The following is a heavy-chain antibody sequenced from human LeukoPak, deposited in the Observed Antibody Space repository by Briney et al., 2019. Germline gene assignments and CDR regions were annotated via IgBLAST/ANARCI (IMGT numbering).Heavy chain of an antibody. CDR1: GFTFSSYA. CDR2: ISSNGGST. J-gene: IGHJ6*02. CDR3: ASQGMDV. V-gene: IGHV3-64*01. Sequence: PGGSLRLSCAASGFTFSSYAMHWVRQAPGKGLEYVSAISSNGGSTYYANSVKGRFTISRDNSKNTLYLQMGSLRAEDMAVYYCASQGMDVWGQGTTVTVSS.